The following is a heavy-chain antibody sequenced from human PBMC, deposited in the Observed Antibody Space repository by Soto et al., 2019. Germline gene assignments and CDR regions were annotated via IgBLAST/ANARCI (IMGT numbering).Heavy chain of an antibody. Sequence: QVQLVQSGAEVKKPGSSVKVSCKASGGTFSSYAISWVRQAPGQGLEWMGGIIPIFGTANYAQKFQGRVTITADESTSTAYMELSSLRSEDTAVYYCARTGGRWIQLWCPFDYWGQGTLVTVSS. CDR1: GGTFSSYA. CDR3: ARTGGRWIQLWCPFDY. J-gene: IGHJ4*02. D-gene: IGHD5-18*01. V-gene: IGHV1-69*01. CDR2: IIPIFGTA.